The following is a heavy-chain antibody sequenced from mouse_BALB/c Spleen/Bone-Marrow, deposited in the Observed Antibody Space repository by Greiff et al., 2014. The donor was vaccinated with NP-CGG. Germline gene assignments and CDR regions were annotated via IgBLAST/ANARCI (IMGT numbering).Heavy chain of an antibody. J-gene: IGHJ2*01. V-gene: IGHV1-5*01. Sequence: VQLQQSGTVLARPGAAVKMSCKASGCTFSNYWMHWIKQRPGQGLEWIGTIHPGNSDTTYNQKFKGKAKLTAVTSTSTAYMELSSLTNEGSAVYYCTTLARNNFDYWGQGTTLTVSS. CDR2: IHPGNSDT. CDR1: GCTFSNYW. D-gene: IGHD3-1*01. CDR3: TTLARNNFDY.